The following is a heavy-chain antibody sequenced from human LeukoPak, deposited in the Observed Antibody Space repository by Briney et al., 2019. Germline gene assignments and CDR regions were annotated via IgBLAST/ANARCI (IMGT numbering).Heavy chain of an antibody. D-gene: IGHD2-15*01. Sequence: GGSLRLSCAASGFTFSSYWMHWVRQAPGKGLVWVSRINSDGSSIMYADSVKGRFTISRDNSKNTLYLQMNSLRAEDTAVYYCAKDESCSGGSCYPDYWGQGTLVTVSS. J-gene: IGHJ4*02. CDR1: GFTFSSYW. CDR2: INSDGSSI. CDR3: AKDESCSGGSCYPDY. V-gene: IGHV3-74*03.